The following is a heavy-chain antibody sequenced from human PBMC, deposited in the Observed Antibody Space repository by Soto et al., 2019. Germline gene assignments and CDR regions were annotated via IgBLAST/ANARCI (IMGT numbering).Heavy chain of an antibody. CDR1: GCTFSGYL. CDR2: IKQDGSEK. D-gene: IGHD5-18*01. V-gene: IGHV3-7*03. CDR3: ARVDTIMPCDY. J-gene: IGHJ4*02. Sequence: PGGSLILSWPAYGCTFSGYLVSWVRQAPGKGLEWVANIKQDGSEKYYVDSVKGRFTISRDNAKNSLYLQMNSLKASDTAMYFCARVDTIMPCDYWGQGTLVPGSS.